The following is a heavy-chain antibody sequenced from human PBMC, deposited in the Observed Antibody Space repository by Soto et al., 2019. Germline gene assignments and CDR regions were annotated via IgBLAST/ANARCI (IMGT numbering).Heavy chain of an antibody. Sequence: LSATLSLTCSVSGASISSRDYYWGWIRQTPGKGLEWIGNIDYNGVTYYNPSLKSRVTVSKDTSKNQCSLKVASVTAADTAIYYCGRVMIGTSRHTDSDYWGPGTQVTFSS. CDR1: GASISSRDYY. CDR2: IDYNGVT. D-gene: IGHD2-2*01. V-gene: IGHV4-39*01. CDR3: GRVMIGTSRHTDSDY. J-gene: IGHJ4*02.